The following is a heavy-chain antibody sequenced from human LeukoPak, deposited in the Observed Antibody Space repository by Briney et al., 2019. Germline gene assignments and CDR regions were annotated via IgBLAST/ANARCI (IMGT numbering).Heavy chain of an antibody. D-gene: IGHD1-26*01. V-gene: IGHV4-59*01. J-gene: IGHJ4*02. CDR3: ARVGGSYYRGNYFDY. CDR2: IYYSGST. Sequence: PSETLSLTCTVSGGSISSYYWSWIRQPPGKGLEWIGYIYYSGSTNYNPSLKSRVTISVDTSKNQFSLKLSSVTAADTAVYYCARVGGSYYRGNYFDYWGQGTLVTVSS. CDR1: GGSISSYY.